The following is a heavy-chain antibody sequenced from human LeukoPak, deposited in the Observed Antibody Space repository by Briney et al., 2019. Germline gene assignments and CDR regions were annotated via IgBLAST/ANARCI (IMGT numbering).Heavy chain of an antibody. V-gene: IGHV4-39*01. D-gene: IGHD3-22*01. Sequence: PSETLSLTCTVSGGSISSSSFYWGWIRQPPGKGLEWIGSVYHSGNTYYNPSLKSRVTISADTSNNQFSLKLSSVTAADTAVFYCAGRSYHFDSNPPPMGAFDIWGQGTMVTVSS. CDR1: GGSISSSSFY. CDR3: AGRSYHFDSNPPPMGAFDI. J-gene: IGHJ3*02. CDR2: VYHSGNT.